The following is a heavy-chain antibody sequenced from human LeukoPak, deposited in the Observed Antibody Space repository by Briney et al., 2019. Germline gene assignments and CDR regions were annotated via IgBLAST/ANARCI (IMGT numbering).Heavy chain of an antibody. CDR2: IRYDGVTK. Sequence: GGSLRLSCAASGFTFSSYGMHWVRQVPGKGLERVAFIRYDGVTKYYADSVKGRFTISRDNSKNTLYVQMNSLRAEDTAVYYCARDGSSWYYYYYIDVWGKGTTVTVSS. V-gene: IGHV3-30*02. D-gene: IGHD6-13*01. CDR1: GFTFSSYG. J-gene: IGHJ6*03. CDR3: ARDGSSWYYYYYIDV.